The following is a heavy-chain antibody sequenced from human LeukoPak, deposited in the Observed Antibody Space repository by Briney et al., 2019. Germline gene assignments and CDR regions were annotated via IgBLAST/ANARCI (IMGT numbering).Heavy chain of an antibody. CDR1: GYSLSSGYY. CDR2: IYHSGST. CDR3: ARLGGSYTPTYYYYYYMDV. J-gene: IGHJ6*03. V-gene: IGHV4-38-2*01. Sequence: SETLSLTCAVSGYSLSSGYYWGWIRQPPGKGLEWIGSIYHSGSTYYNPSLKSRVTISVDTSKNQFSLKLSSVTAADTAVYYCARLGGSYTPTYYYYYYMDVWGKGTTVTVSS. D-gene: IGHD4-23*01.